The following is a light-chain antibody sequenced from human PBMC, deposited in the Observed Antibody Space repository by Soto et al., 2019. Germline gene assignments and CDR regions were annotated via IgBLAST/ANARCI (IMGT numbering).Light chain of an antibody. Sequence: IVMSQSPATLSVSPGEGATLSCRASQSVSSKLAWYQQKPGQAPRLLIYGASTRATGIPARFGGSGSGTEFTLIISSLQSEDSAVYYCQQYNSWLWTFGQGTKVDIK. CDR1: QSVSSK. CDR2: GAS. V-gene: IGKV3-15*01. J-gene: IGKJ1*01. CDR3: QQYNSWLWT.